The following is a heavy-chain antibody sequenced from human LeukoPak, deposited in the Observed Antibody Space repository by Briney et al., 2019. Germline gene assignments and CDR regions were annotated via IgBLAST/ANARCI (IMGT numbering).Heavy chain of an antibody. V-gene: IGHV3-23*01. CDR1: GFSFSGYA. CDR3: AKGSRGYTNYYFDY. CDR2: ISGSGAST. Sequence: GGSLRLSCTSCGFSFSGYAMIWVRQAPGKGLELVSTISGSGASTFYADSVRGRFITSKDIPSNIVYLQMNSLRAEDTAVYYCAKGSRGYTNYYFDYWGQGTLVTVSS. D-gene: IGHD2-2*02. J-gene: IGHJ4*02.